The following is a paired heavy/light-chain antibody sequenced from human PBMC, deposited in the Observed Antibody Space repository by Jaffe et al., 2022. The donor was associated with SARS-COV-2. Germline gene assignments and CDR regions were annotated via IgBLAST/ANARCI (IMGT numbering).Light chain of an antibody. CDR3: QHYGSSLWT. V-gene: IGKV3-20*01. J-gene: IGKJ1*01. Sequence: EIVLTQSPDTLSLSPGESATLSCRASQNIDNNFLAWYRQKPGQAPRLLIFGASNRASGIPDRFSGSGSGTDFTLTVSGLEPEDFAVYYCQHYGSSLWTFGQGTKVE. CDR1: QNIDNNF. CDR2: GAS.
Heavy chain of an antibody. D-gene: IGHD3-10*01. J-gene: IGHJ5*02. CDR2: VSYTGNT. Sequence: QLQLQESGPGLVKPSETLSLTCIVSGVFITGASYHWGWIRQPPGKGLEWIGSVSYTGNTYYNSSLESRVTISADTSKNQFSLNLTSVTAADTAVYYCASLSLWNGEFLEFDPWGQGTLVTVSS. V-gene: IGHV4-39*01. CDR3: ASLSLWNGEFLEFDP. CDR1: GVFITGASYH.